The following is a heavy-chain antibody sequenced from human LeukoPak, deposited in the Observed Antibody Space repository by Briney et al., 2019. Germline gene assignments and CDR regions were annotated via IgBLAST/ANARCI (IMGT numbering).Heavy chain of an antibody. CDR1: GFSFSNHG. D-gene: IGHD2/OR15-2a*01. CDR3: ARNSSFDY. Sequence: GGSLRLSCAASGFSFSNHGIHWVRQAPGKGLEWVSLIWYDGSNKYYADSVKGRFTISRDDSKNTVYLQMNSLRAGDTSVYYCARNSSFDYWGQGTLVTVSS. J-gene: IGHJ4*02. V-gene: IGHV3-33*01. CDR2: IWYDGSNK.